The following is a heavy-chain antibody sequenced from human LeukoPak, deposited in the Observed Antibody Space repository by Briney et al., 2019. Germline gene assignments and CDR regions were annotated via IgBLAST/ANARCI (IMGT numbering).Heavy chain of an antibody. CDR3: ARELWDCSSTSCTRVYRD. CDR1: GYTFTSYY. D-gene: IGHD2-2*01. V-gene: IGHV1-46*01. Sequence: ASVKVSCKASGYTFTSYYMHWVRQAPGQGLEWMGMTNPSGGSTSYAQKFQGRVTMTRDTSTSTVYMELSSLRFEDTAVYYCARELWDCSSTSCTRVYRDWGQGALVTVSS. CDR2: TNPSGGST. J-gene: IGHJ4*02.